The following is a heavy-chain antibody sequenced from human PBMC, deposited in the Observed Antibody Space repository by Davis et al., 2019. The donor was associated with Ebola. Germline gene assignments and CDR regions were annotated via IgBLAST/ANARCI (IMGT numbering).Heavy chain of an antibody. CDR3: AGRRDTGGYWYFDL. V-gene: IGHV4-34*01. CDR1: GGSLSDYE. J-gene: IGHJ2*01. Sequence: MPSETLSLTCAFSGGSLSDYEWSWTCRPPGKGLERNGEDKPSGITNYNTSLKTRLAISIDTSKNLVSLRLTSVTAADTAAYYCAGRRDTGGYWYFDLWGRGTLVTVSS. D-gene: IGHD7-27*01. CDR2: DKPSGIT.